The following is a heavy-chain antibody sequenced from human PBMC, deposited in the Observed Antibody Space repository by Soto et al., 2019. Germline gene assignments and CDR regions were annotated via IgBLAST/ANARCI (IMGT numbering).Heavy chain of an antibody. Sequence: EVQLVEAGGGLVKPGGSLRLSCAASGFTFSNAWMSWVRQAPGKGLEWVGRFKSKTDGGTTDYAAPVKGRVTISRDDSQNTLYLQMNSLKTEDTAVYYCTADQNAFDIWGQGTTVTVSS. CDR2: FKSKTDGGTT. V-gene: IGHV3-15*01. J-gene: IGHJ3*02. CDR1: GFTFSNAW. CDR3: TADQNAFDI.